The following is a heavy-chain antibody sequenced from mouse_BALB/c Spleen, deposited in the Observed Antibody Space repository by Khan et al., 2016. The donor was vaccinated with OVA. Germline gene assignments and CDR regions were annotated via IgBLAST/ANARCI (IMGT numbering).Heavy chain of an antibody. Sequence: EVELVESGGGLVKPGGSLKLSCAASGFTFSDYYMYWVRQTPEKRLEWVATISDGGSYTYYPDSVKGRFTISRDDAKNNLYLQMSSLKSEDTDMXYCARGYYGDPFAYWGQGTLVTVSA. V-gene: IGHV5-4*02. CDR3: ARGYYGDPFAY. J-gene: IGHJ3*01. CDR2: ISDGGSYT. D-gene: IGHD2-13*01. CDR1: GFTFSDYY.